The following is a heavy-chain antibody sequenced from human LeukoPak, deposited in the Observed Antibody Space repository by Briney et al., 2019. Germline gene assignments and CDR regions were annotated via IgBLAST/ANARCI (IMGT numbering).Heavy chain of an antibody. V-gene: IGHV3-23*01. CDR1: GFNFGSYA. CDR2: ILGSGAGT. Sequence: GGSLRLTCAASGFNFGSYAMSWVRQTPGKGLEWVSIILGSGAGTYYAESVEGRFTISRDNSKNTLYLQMISLRAEDTAEYYCAKDRRDRSGWYATDYWGQGTLVTVSS. CDR3: AKDRRDRSGWYATDY. D-gene: IGHD6-19*01. J-gene: IGHJ4*02.